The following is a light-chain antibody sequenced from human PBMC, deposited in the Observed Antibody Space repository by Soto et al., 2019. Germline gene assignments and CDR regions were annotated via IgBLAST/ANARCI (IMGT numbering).Light chain of an antibody. V-gene: IGKV3-15*01. CDR2: GAS. CDR1: QSVSSN. CDR3: QQYNNWPPVFT. Sequence: EIVMTQSPATLSVSPGERATLSCRASQSVSSNLAWYQQKPGQAPRLLIYGASTRATGIPARFSGSGSGTKFTLTISSLQSEDFAVYYCQQYNNWPPVFTFGPGTKVVS. J-gene: IGKJ3*01.